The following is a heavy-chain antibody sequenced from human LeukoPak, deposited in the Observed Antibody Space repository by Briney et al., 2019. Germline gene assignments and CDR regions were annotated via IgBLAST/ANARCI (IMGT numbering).Heavy chain of an antibody. V-gene: IGHV4-59*08. CDR1: GGSISSYY. CDR3: ARLGQTSSGWYNYYYGMDV. J-gene: IGHJ6*02. CDR2: IYYSGST. Sequence: SETLSLTCTVSGGSISSYYWSWIRQPPGKGLEWIGYIYYSGSTNYNPSLKSRVTISVDTSKNQFSLKLSSVTAADTAVYYCARLGQTSSGWYNYYYGMDVWGQGTTVTVSS. D-gene: IGHD6-19*01.